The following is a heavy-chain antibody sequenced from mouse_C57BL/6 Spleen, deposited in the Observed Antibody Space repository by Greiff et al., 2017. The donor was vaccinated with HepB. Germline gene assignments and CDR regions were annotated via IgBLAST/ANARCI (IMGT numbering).Heavy chain of an antibody. D-gene: IGHD1-1*01. CDR3: ARGQVGRLGDYIDY. Sequence: EVQRVESGGGLVKPGGSLKLSCAASGFTFSSYAMSWVRQTPEKRLEWVATISDGGSYTYYPDNVKGRFTISIDNAKNKPYLQMSHLKSEDTAMYYCARGQVGRLGDYIDYWGQGTTLTVSS. CDR1: GFTFSSYA. CDR2: ISDGGSYT. V-gene: IGHV5-4*01. J-gene: IGHJ2*01.